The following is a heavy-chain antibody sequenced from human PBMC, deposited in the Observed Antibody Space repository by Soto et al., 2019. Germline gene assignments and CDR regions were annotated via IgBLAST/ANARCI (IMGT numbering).Heavy chain of an antibody. V-gene: IGHV1-69*13. CDR3: ARDRCSSTSCYYYYGMDV. CDR2: IIPIFGTA. D-gene: IGHD2-2*01. CDR1: GGTFSSYA. J-gene: IGHJ6*02. Sequence: SVKVSCKASGGTFSSYAISWVRQAPGQGLEWMGGIIPIFGTANYAQKFQGRVTTTADESTSTAYMELSSLRSEDTAVYYCARDRCSSTSCYYYYGMDVWGQGTTVTVSS.